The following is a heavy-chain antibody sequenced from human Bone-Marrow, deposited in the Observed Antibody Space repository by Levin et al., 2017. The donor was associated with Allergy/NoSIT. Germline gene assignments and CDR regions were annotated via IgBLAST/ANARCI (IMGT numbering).Heavy chain of an antibody. Sequence: SQTLSLTCTVSGGSIRSGAYYWSWIRQVPGKGLEWIGVIHDTGITYYSPSLMSRPTLSIDTSNNQFSLRLNSVTAADTAMYFCARVSTDCTQWHSHCYKGWFDSWGHGTLVTVSP. CDR3: ARVSTDCTQWHSHCYKGWFDS. J-gene: IGHJ5*01. V-gene: IGHV4-31*03. CDR1: GGSIRSGAYY. D-gene: IGHD2-2*02. CDR2: IHDTGIT.